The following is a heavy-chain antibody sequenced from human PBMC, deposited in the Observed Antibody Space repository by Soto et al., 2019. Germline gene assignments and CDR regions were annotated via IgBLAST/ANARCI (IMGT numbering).Heavy chain of an antibody. CDR2: IYYSGST. CDR3: ARRFGYSFDY. CDR1: GGSISSYY. D-gene: IGHD3-10*01. J-gene: IGHJ4*02. V-gene: IGHV4-59*08. Sequence: QVQLQESGPGLVKPSETLSLTCTVSGGSISSYYWSWIRQPPGKGLEWIGYIYYSGSTNYNPSLKSRVTISVDTYKNRFSLKLSSVTAADTAVYDCARRFGYSFDYWGQGTLVTVSS.